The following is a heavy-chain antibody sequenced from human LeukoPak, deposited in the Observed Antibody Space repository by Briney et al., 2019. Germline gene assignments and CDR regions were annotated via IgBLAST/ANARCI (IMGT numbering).Heavy chain of an antibody. CDR3: AKDYYETSGYFDS. CDR1: GLTFTIYS. J-gene: IGHJ4*02. D-gene: IGHD3-22*01. CDR2: IGGRGDSI. V-gene: IGHV3-23*01. Sequence: PGGSLRLSCAASGLTFTIYSMHWVRQAPGGGLEWDAVIGGRGDSIFYADSVKGRFTISRDNSKNTVDLQMSSLRAEDTAIYYCAKDYYETSGYFDSWGQGSLVSVSS.